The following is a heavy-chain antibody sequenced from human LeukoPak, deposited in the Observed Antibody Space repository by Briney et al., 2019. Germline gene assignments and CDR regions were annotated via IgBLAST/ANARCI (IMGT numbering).Heavy chain of an antibody. J-gene: IGHJ4*02. CDR2: ISSSSSYI. CDR1: GSTFSSYS. CDR3: ARGKYFYDASGYYYSY. Sequence: GRSLRLSCAASGSTFSSYSMNWVRQAPGKGLGWVSSISSSSSYIYYADSVKGRFTISRDNSKNTLYLLMNSLRAEDTAVYYCARGKYFYDASGYYYSYWGQGTLVTVSS. V-gene: IGHV3-21*04. D-gene: IGHD3-22*01.